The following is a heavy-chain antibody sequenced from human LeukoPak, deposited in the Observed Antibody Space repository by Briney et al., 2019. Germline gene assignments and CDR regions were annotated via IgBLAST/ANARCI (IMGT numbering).Heavy chain of an antibody. V-gene: IGHV4-39*01. D-gene: IGHD2-2*01. Sequence: SETLSLTCTVSGGSISSSSYYWGWIRQPPGKGLEWIGSIYYSGSTYYNPSLKSRVTISVDTSKNQFSLKLSSVTAADTAVYYCARHGDPIVVVPAALYYFDYWGQGTLVTVSS. CDR1: GGSISSSSYY. CDR2: IYYSGST. J-gene: IGHJ4*02. CDR3: ARHGDPIVVVPAALYYFDY.